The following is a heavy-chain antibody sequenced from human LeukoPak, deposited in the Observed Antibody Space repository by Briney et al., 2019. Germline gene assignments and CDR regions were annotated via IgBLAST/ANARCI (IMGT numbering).Heavy chain of an antibody. V-gene: IGHV3-11*04. D-gene: IGHD3-10*01. CDR3: ARDPPGSGSYYNTFDY. J-gene: IGHJ4*02. CDR1: GGSISSSSAY. CDR2: ISSSGSTI. Sequence: LSLTCTASGGSISSSSAYWGWIRQAPGKGLEWVSYISSSGSTIYYADSVKGRFTISRDNAKNSLYLQMNSLRAEDTAVYYCARDPPGSGSYYNTFDYWGQGTLVTVSS.